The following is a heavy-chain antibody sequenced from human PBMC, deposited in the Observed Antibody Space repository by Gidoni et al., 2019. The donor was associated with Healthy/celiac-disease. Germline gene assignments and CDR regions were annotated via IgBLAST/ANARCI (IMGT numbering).Heavy chain of an antibody. CDR1: GFTFSSYA. J-gene: IGHJ4*02. CDR2: ISDSGGST. CDR3: ARGGYSGYDKFDY. V-gene: IGHV3-23*01. Sequence: EVQLLASGGGLVQPGGSLRLSCAPSGFTFSSYAMSWVRQAPGKGLEWVSAISDSGGSTYYADSVKGRFTISRDNSKNTLYLQMNSLRAEDTAVYYCARGGYSGYDKFDYWGQGTLVTVSS. D-gene: IGHD5-12*01.